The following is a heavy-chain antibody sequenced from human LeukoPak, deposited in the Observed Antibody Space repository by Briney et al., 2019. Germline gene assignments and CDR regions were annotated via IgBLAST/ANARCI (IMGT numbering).Heavy chain of an antibody. V-gene: IGHV4-34*01. CDR3: ARAHSESYYMDV. Sequence: PSETLSLTCAVYGGSFSGYYWSWIRQPPGKGLEWIGEINHSGSTNYNPSLKSRVTIPVDTSKNQFSLKLSSVTAADTAVYYCARAHSESYYMDVWGKGTTVTVSS. CDR2: INHSGST. CDR1: GGSFSGYY. J-gene: IGHJ6*03. D-gene: IGHD4-11*01.